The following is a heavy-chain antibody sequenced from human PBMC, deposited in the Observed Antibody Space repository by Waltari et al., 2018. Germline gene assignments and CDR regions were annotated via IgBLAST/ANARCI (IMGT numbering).Heavy chain of an antibody. D-gene: IGHD2-15*01. Sequence: QLQLQESGPGLGTPSGTLSLPRVFYGDSMFSNYFWSWVRKSPGKGLEWIGQVNRGGGTNYSPSFASRVIMSLDTSINHFSLNMHAATAADTAVYYCARDRGGGLYLDSWGRGILVSVSP. CDR1: GDSMFSNYF. V-gene: IGHV4-4*02. CDR2: VNRGGGT. J-gene: IGHJ4*02. CDR3: ARDRGGGLYLDS.